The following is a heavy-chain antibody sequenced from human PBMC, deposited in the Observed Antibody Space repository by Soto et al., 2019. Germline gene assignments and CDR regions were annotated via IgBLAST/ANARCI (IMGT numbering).Heavy chain of an antibody. CDR3: AKDPLTMDHGYYYYYYMDV. D-gene: IGHD3-10*01. CDR2: ISGSGGST. J-gene: IGHJ6*03. V-gene: IGHV3-23*01. CDR1: GFTFSSYV. Sequence: EVQLLESGGGLVQPGGSLRLSCAASGFTFSSYVMSWVRQAPGKGLEWVSAISGSGGSTYYADSVKGRFTISRDNSKNTLYLQMNSLRAEDTAVYYCAKDPLTMDHGYYYYYYMDVWGKGTTVTVSS.